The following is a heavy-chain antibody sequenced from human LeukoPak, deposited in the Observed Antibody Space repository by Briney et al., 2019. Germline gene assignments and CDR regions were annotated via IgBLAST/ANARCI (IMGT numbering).Heavy chain of an antibody. CDR2: IYYSGST. D-gene: IGHD5-24*01. CDR1: GGSISSGDYY. CDR3: ARDGTGDGYNLGY. J-gene: IGHJ4*02. V-gene: IGHV4-30-4*01. Sequence: SETLSLTCTVSGGSISSGDYYWSWIRQPPGKGLERIGYIYYSGSTYYNPSLKSRVTISVDTSKNQFSLKLSSVTAADTAVYYCARDGTGDGYNLGYWGQGTLVTVSS.